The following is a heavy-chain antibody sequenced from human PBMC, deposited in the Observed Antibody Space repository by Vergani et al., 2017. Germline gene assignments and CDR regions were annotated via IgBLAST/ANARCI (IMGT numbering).Heavy chain of an antibody. CDR1: GFSLTTNGVG. Sequence: QISLKESGPALVNPTQTLTLTCTFSGFSLTTNGVGVGWIRQSPGKALEWLALVYWNDDKRYSPPLKNRLTITKDTSRNQVILTMTNMEVAEPGTYYCAHRVLWFGSTDWFDPWGQGTRVIVSS. D-gene: IGHD3-10*01. J-gene: IGHJ5*02. CDR2: VYWNDDK. CDR3: AHRVLWFGSTDWFDP. V-gene: IGHV2-5*01.